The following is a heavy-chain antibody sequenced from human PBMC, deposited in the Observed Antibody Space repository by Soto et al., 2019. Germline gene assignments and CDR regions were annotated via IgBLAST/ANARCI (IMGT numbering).Heavy chain of an antibody. CDR3: ARSQGSSTSLEIYYYYYYGMDV. V-gene: IGHV1-69*01. D-gene: IGHD2-2*01. CDR1: GGTFSSNA. J-gene: IGHJ6*02. Sequence: QVQLVQSGAEVKKPGSSVKVSCKASGGTFSSNAISWVRQAPGQGLEWMGGITPISDTTNYAQKFQGRVTITADESTSTAYMELSSLRSEDTAVYYCARSQGSSTSLEIYYYYYYGMDVWGQGTTVTVSS. CDR2: ITPISDTT.